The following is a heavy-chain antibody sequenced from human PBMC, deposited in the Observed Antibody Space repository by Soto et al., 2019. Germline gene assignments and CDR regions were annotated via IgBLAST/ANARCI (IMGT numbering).Heavy chain of an antibody. Sequence: GESLKISCNGSGYIFTSYWIGWVRQLPGKGLEWMGIIYPGDSDTRYSPSFQGQVTISADKSISTAYLQWSSLKASDTAMYYCARQDSSSDYYYGMDVWGQGTTVTVSS. D-gene: IGHD6-6*01. CDR1: GYIFTSYW. CDR2: IYPGDSDT. CDR3: ARQDSSSDYYYGMDV. J-gene: IGHJ6*02. V-gene: IGHV5-51*01.